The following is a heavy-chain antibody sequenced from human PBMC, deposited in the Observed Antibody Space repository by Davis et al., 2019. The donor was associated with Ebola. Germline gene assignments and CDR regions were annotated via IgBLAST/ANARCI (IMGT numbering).Heavy chain of an antibody. V-gene: IGHV4-34*01. Sequence: SETLSLTCAVYGGSFSGYYWSWIRQPPGKGLEWIGEINHSGSTNYNPSLKSRVTISVDTSKNQFSLKLSSVTAADTAVYYCARDRLIRFLQWPLGMDVWGQGTTVTVSS. CDR1: GGSFSGYY. D-gene: IGHD3-3*01. J-gene: IGHJ6*02. CDR3: ARDRLIRFLQWPLGMDV. CDR2: INHSGST.